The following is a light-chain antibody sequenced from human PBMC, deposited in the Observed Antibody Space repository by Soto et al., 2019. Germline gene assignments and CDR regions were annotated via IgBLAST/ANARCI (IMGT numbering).Light chain of an antibody. CDR2: LNSDGSH. V-gene: IGLV4-69*01. Sequence: QLVLTQSPSASASLGASVKLTCTLSSGHSSYGIAWHQQQPEKGPRFLMKLNSDGSHRKGDGIPDRFSGSSSGAERYLIISSLQSEDEADYYCQTWGTDIPWVFGGGTKVTVL. CDR3: QTWGTDIPWV. J-gene: IGLJ3*02. CDR1: SGHSSYG.